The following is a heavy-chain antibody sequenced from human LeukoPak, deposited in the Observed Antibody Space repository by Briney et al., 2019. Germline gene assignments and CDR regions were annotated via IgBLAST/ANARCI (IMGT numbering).Heavy chain of an antibody. Sequence: SETLSLTCTVSGGSISSSSYYWGWIRQPPGKGLEWIGSIYYSGSTYYNPSLKSGVTISVDTSKNQFSLKLSSVTAADTAVYYCARQSMVRGVTDAFDIWGQGTVVTVSS. CDR2: IYYSGST. V-gene: IGHV4-39*01. J-gene: IGHJ3*02. CDR1: GGSISSSSYY. D-gene: IGHD3-10*01. CDR3: ARQSMVRGVTDAFDI.